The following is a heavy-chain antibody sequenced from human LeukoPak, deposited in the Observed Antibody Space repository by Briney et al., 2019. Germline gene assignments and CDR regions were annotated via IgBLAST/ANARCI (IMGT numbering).Heavy chain of an antibody. D-gene: IGHD3-3*01. J-gene: IGHJ6*03. V-gene: IGHV3-21*01. CDR3: ARDSSFRFWEPDYYYMDV. CDR1: GFTFNSYS. CDR2: ISSSSSYI. Sequence: GGSLRLSCAASGFTFNSYSMNWVRQAPGKGLEWVSSISSSSSYIYYADSVKGRFTISRDNAKNSLYLQMNSLRAEDTAVYYCARDSSFRFWEPDYYYMDVWGKGTTATVSS.